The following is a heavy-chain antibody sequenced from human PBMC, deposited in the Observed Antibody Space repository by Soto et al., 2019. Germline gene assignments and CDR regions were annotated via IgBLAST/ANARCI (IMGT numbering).Heavy chain of an antibody. D-gene: IGHD6-25*01. CDR2: MNPNSGNT. CDR3: ARELYSSVRFDP. V-gene: IGHV1-8*01. J-gene: IGHJ5*02. Sequence: GASVKVSCKASGYTFTSYDINWVRQATGQGLEWMGWMNPNSGNTGYAQKFQGRATMTRNTSISTAYMELSSLRSEDTAVYYCARELYSSVRFDPWGQGTLVTVSS. CDR1: GYTFTSYD.